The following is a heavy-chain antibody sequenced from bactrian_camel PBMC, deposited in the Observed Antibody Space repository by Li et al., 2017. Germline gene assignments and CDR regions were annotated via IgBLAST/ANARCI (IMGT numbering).Heavy chain of an antibody. V-gene: IGHV3S9*01. Sequence: HVQLVESGGGSVQAGGSLKLSCSVSKYSKSCVGWARQAPGKEREAVANIDRDGSTGYTESVEGRFTISQDSGKNTLFLEMSSLKPEDTGMYYCVAIPRVGSLPCTAVAGRVEEATGFGDWGPGTQVTVS. D-gene: IGHD6*01. CDR3: VAIPRVGSLPCTAVAGRVEEATGFGD. J-gene: IGHJ6*01. CDR2: IDRDGST. CDR1: KYSKSCV.